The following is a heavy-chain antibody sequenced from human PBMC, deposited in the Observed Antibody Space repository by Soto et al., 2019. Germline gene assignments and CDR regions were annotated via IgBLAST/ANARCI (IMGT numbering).Heavy chain of an antibody. CDR2: IGTAGDT. J-gene: IGHJ6*02. V-gene: IGHV3-13*01. CDR3: ARVGSGYCTNGVCYFIHYGMDV. Sequence: PGGSLRLSCGASGFTFSSYYMHWVRQATGKGLEWVSAIGTAGDTYYPGSVKGRFTISRENAKNSLYLQMNSLRAEDTAVYYCARVGSGYCTNGVCYFIHYGMDVWGQGTTVTVSS. D-gene: IGHD2-8*01. CDR1: GFTFSSYY.